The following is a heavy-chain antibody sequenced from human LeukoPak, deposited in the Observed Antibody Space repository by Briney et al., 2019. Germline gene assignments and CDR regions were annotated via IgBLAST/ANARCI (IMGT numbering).Heavy chain of an antibody. V-gene: IGHV3-23*01. Sequence: GGSLRLSCAASGFTFSSYGMSWVRQAPGKGLEWVSAISGSGGSTYYADSVKGRFTISRDNSKNTLYLQMNSLRAEDTAVYYCANLVEMATMVDYWGQGTLVTVSS. J-gene: IGHJ4*02. CDR1: GFTFSSYG. CDR2: ISGSGGST. D-gene: IGHD5-24*01. CDR3: ANLVEMATMVDY.